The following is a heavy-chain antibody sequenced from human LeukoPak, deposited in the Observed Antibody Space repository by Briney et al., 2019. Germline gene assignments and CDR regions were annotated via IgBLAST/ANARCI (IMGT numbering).Heavy chain of an antibody. CDR3: ASSHFSTYYFDN. J-gene: IGHJ4*02. Sequence: GGSLRLSCAASGFTVSSNYMNWVRHAPGKGLEWVSVVYSGGSAYYADSVKGRFTIFRDNSKTALYLQMNSLSAEDTAVYYCASSHFSTYYFDNWGQGTLANVSS. V-gene: IGHV3-66*01. CDR1: GFTVSSNY. CDR2: VYSGGSA. D-gene: IGHD2/OR15-2a*01.